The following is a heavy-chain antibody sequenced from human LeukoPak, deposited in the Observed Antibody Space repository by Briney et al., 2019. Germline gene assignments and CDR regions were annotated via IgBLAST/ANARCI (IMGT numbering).Heavy chain of an antibody. V-gene: IGHV3-74*01. D-gene: IGHD3-16*02. J-gene: IGHJ5*02. CDR1: GFTFSSYW. Sequence: PEGSLRLSCAASGFTFSSYWMHWVRQAPGKGLVWVSRINSDGSSTSYADSVKGRFTISRDNAKNTLYLQMNSLRAEDTAVYYCASEGSYYDYVWGSYRYQNWFDPWGQGTLVTVSS. CDR3: ASEGSYYDYVWGSYRYQNWFDP. CDR2: INSDGSST.